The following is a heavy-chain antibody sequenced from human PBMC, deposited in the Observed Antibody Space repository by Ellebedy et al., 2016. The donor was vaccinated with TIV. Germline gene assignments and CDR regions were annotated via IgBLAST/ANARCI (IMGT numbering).Heavy chain of an antibody. Sequence: SETLSLXCTVSGGSISSYYWSWIRQPPGKGLEWIGYIYYSGSTNYNPSLKSRVTISVDTSKNQFSLKLSSVTAADTAVYYCATPSSGPYYGMDVWGQGTTVTVSS. CDR3: ATPSSGPYYGMDV. V-gene: IGHV4-59*01. CDR1: GGSISSYY. D-gene: IGHD3-22*01. J-gene: IGHJ6*02. CDR2: IYYSGST.